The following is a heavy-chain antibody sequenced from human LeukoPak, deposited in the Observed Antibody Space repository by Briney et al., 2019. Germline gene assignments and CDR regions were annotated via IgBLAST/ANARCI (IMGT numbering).Heavy chain of an antibody. D-gene: IGHD6-13*01. CDR3: ARGSSSSPGRY. CDR2: INPNSGGT. CDR1: GYTFTGYY. V-gene: IGHV1-2*02. Sequence: ASVKVSCKASGYTFTGYYMHWVRQAPGQGLEWMGWINPNSGGTNYARKFQGRVTMTRDTSISTAYMELSRLRSDDTAVYYCARGSSSSPGRYWGQGTLVTVSS. J-gene: IGHJ4*02.